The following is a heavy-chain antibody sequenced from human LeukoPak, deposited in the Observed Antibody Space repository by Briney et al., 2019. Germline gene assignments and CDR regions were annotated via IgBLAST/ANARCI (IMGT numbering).Heavy chain of an antibody. J-gene: IGHJ1*01. Sequence: GESLKISCKGSGYSFTSYWTGWVRQTPGKGLEWMGIIYPGDSDTRYSPSFQGQVTISADKSISTAYLQWSSLKASDTAMYYCARGGYYDSSGYSNWGQGTLVTVSS. CDR2: IYPGDSDT. CDR1: GYSFTSYW. CDR3: ARGGYYDSSGYSN. V-gene: IGHV5-51*01. D-gene: IGHD3-22*01.